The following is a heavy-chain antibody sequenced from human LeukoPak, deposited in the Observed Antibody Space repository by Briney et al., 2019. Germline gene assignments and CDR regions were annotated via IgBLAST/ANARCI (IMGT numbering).Heavy chain of an antibody. D-gene: IGHD3-3*01. V-gene: IGHV4-34*01. J-gene: IGHJ4*02. Sequence: SETLSLTCAVYIESSSGHSWTWIRQSPGKGLEWIGEINHNGNTNYNPSLKSRVTISVDTSKNQFSLKLSSVTAADTAVYYCARLGGLEPDYWGQGTLVTVSS. CDR3: ARLGGLEPDY. CDR1: IESSSGHS. CDR2: INHNGNT.